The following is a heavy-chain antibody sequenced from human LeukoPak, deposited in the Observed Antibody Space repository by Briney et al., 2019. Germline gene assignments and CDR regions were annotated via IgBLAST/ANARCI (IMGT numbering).Heavy chain of an antibody. V-gene: IGHV3-23*01. CDR3: AKDGPRRGYSYGSFDY. J-gene: IGHJ4*02. Sequence: GGSLRLSCAASGFTFSSYAMSWVRQAPGKGLEWVSAISGSGGSTYYADSVKGRFTISRDNSKNTLYLQMSSLRAEDTAVYYCAKDGPRRGYSYGSFDYWGQGTLVTVSS. D-gene: IGHD5-18*01. CDR2: ISGSGGST. CDR1: GFTFSSYA.